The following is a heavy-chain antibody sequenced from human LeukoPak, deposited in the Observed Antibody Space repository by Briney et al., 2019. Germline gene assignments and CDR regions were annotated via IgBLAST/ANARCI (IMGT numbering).Heavy chain of an antibody. D-gene: IGHD3-9*01. CDR3: ARAWTDYNILTGYYTGPFDF. CDR2: ISGYNGNT. J-gene: IGHJ4*02. CDR1: GYTFTTYY. Sequence: ASVKVSCKTSGYTFTTYYITWVRQAPGQGLEWMGWISGYNGNTSYAQNLQGRVTMTTDTSTSTAYLELRSLRSDDTAVYYCARAWTDYNILTGYYTGPFDFWGQGTLVTVSS. V-gene: IGHV1-18*01.